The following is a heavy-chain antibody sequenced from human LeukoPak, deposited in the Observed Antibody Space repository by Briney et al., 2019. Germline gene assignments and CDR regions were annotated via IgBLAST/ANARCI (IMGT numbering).Heavy chain of an antibody. Sequence: SETLSLTCSVSGGSISSTTYYWGWIRQPPGKGLEWIGNIYYSGSTYYNPSLKSRVTMSVDTSKNQFSLKVSSVTAADSAVYYCARDPHFSPPSRFATTVVTQESLVFDYWGQGTLVTVSS. CDR2: IYYSGST. CDR3: ARDPHFSPPSRFATTVVTQESLVFDY. D-gene: IGHD4-23*01. CDR1: GGSISSTTYY. V-gene: IGHV4-39*07. J-gene: IGHJ4*02.